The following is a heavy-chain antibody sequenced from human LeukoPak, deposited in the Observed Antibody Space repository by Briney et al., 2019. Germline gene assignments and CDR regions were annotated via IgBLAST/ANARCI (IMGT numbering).Heavy chain of an antibody. V-gene: IGHV4-59*01. Sequence: SETLSLTCTVSGGSISSYYWSWIRQPPGKGLEWIGDIYYSGYTNYNPSLKSRVTISVDTSKNQFSLKLSSATAADTAVYFCARGRVSSSTWYSTYYYYFYMDVWGKGTTVTVSS. D-gene: IGHD6-13*01. CDR3: ARGRVSSSTWYSTYYYYFYMDV. CDR1: GGSISSYY. CDR2: IYYSGYT. J-gene: IGHJ6*03.